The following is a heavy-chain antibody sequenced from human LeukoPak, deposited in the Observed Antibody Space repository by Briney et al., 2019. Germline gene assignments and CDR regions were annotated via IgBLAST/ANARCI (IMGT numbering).Heavy chain of an antibody. CDR3: ARGGSSSWYAYFIDY. CDR2: SNAGNGNT. CDR1: GYTFTSYA. D-gene: IGHD6-13*01. J-gene: IGHJ4*02. V-gene: IGHV1-3*02. Sequence: ASVKVSCKASGYTFTSYAMHWVRQAPGQRLEWMGWSNAGNGNTKYSQEFQGRVTITRDTSASTAYMELSSLRSEDTAVYYCARGGSSSWYAYFIDYWGQGTLVTVSS.